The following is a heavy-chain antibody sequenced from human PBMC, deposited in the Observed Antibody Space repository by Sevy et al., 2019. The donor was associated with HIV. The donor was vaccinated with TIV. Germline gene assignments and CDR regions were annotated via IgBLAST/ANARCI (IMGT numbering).Heavy chain of an antibody. CDR1: GYTFTGYY. CDR2: INPYSGGT. CDR3: AGDPEDYDFLSGYYTGWFDP. J-gene: IGHJ5*02. Sequence: ASVKVSCKASGYTFTGYYMHWVRQAPGQGLEWMGWINPYSGGTNYAQKFQGRVTMTRDTSISTAFMELSSLRSDDAAVYYCAGDPEDYDFLSGYYTGWFDPWGQGTLVTVSS. D-gene: IGHD3-3*01. V-gene: IGHV1-2*02.